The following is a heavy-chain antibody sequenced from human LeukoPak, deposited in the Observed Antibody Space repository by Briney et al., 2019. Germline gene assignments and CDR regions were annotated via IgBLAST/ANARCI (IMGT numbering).Heavy chain of an antibody. CDR3: ARMRLGELSFDY. CDR1: GGTFSSYA. D-gene: IGHD3-16*02. V-gene: IGHV1-69*05. J-gene: IGHJ4*02. CDR2: IIPIFGTA. Sequence: SVKVSCKASGGTFSSYAISWVRQAPGQGLEWMGGIIPIFGTANYAQKFQGRVTITTDESTSTAYMELSSLRSEDTAVYYCARMRLGELSFDYWGQGTPVTVSS.